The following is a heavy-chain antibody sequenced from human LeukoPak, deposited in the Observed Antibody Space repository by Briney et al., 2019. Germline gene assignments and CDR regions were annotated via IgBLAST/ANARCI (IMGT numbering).Heavy chain of an antibody. J-gene: IGHJ3*02. V-gene: IGHV5-51*01. D-gene: IGHD5-18*01. CDR3: ARAVDTAMVTFDAFDI. CDR1: GYSFTSYW. Sequence: GESLKISCKGSGYSFTSYWIGWVRQMPGKGLEWMRIIYPGDSDTRYSPSFQGQVTISADKSISTDYLQWSSLKASDTAMYYCARAVDTAMVTFDAFDIWGQGTMVTVSS. CDR2: IYPGDSDT.